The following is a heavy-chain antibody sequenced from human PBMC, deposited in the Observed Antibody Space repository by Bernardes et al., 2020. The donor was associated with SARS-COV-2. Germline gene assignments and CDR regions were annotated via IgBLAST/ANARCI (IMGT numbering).Heavy chain of an antibody. CDR3: ARGRWDCSGGSCYRSWFDP. CDR1: GGSISGYY. V-gene: IGHV4-34*01. D-gene: IGHD2-15*01. Sequence: TLSLPCTVSGGSISGYYWSWIRQPPGKGLDWLGAINHSGSTNSNPSHKSRVTISVDTSKNQFSLKLSSVTAADTAVYYCARGRWDCSGGSCYRSWFDPWGQGTLVTVSS. CDR2: INHSGST. J-gene: IGHJ5*02.